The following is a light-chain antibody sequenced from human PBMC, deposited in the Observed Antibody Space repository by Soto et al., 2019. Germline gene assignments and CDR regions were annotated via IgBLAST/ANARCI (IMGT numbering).Light chain of an antibody. CDR1: QTISSW. V-gene: IGKV1-5*03. CDR3: QQYNTFWT. Sequence: DIQMTRSPSTLSASVGDRVTITCRASQTISSWMAWYQQKPGKAPKLLIYKASSLESGVPSRFSGSGYRTEFTLTISSLQPDDFATYYCQQYNTFWTFGQGTKLDIK. J-gene: IGKJ1*01. CDR2: KAS.